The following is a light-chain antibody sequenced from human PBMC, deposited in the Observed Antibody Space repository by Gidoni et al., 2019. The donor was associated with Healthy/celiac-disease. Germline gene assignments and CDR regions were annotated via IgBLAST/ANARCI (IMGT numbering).Light chain of an antibody. CDR3: MQALQTPIT. CDR1: QSLLHSNGYNY. Sequence: DLVMTQSPLSLPVTPGEPASISCRSSQSLLHSNGYNYLDWYLQKPGQSPQLLIYLGSNRASGVPDRFSGSGSGTDFTLKISRVEAEDVGVYYCMQALQTPITFGQXTRLEIK. V-gene: IGKV2-28*01. J-gene: IGKJ5*01. CDR2: LGS.